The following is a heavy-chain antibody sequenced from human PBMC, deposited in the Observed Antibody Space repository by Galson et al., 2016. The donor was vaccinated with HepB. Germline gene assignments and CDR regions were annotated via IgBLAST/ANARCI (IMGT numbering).Heavy chain of an antibody. Sequence: SLRLSCAGSGFTFSSHALHWVRRAPGKGLEWVAIVSDDGSKRDYAHSVRGRFTISRDNPKNTLSLQMNSLRGEDTAVYYCARPPVDGGYSYGPFDHWGQGILVTVS. CDR3: ARPPVDGGYSYGPFDH. CDR2: VSDDGSKR. V-gene: IGHV3-30*04. J-gene: IGHJ4*02. CDR1: GFTFSSHA. D-gene: IGHD5-18*01.